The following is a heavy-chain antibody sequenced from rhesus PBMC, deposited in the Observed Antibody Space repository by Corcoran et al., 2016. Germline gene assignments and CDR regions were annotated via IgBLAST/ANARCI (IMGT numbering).Heavy chain of an antibody. Sequence: QVQLQESGPGLVKPSETLSLTCAVSGGSSSSSHWWRWIRQPPGQGLERIWYIIDRSGRTDYNTSLKRGVTSSTDTSKNQFSLRLSSGTAADTAVYYCAREARTTRARRVDYWGQGVLFTVSS. CDR2: IIDRSGRT. CDR1: GGSSSSSHW. V-gene: IGHV4-65*01. J-gene: IGHJ4*01. D-gene: IGHD1-14*01. CDR3: AREARTTRARRVDY.